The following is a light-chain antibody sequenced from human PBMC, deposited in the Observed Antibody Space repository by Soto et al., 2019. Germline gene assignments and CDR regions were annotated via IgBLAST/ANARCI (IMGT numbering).Light chain of an antibody. CDR2: EVS. V-gene: IGLV2-14*01. J-gene: IGLJ1*01. Sequence: QSALTQPASVSGSPGQSITISCTGTSSDVGTYFYVSWYQHHPGKAPKLMIYEVSNRPSGVSNRFSGSKSGNTASLTISGLQAEDEADYYCISYTSSNILYVFGTGTKLTVL. CDR3: ISYTSSNILYV. CDR1: SSDVGTYFY.